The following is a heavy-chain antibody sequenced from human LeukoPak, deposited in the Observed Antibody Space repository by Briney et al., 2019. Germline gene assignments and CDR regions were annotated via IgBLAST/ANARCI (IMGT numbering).Heavy chain of an antibody. D-gene: IGHD4-17*01. CDR3: ARSPFDYGDYENY. CDR1: GYTFTSYD. V-gene: IGHV1-8*01. J-gene: IGHJ4*02. Sequence: ASVKVSCKASGYTFTSYDINWVRQATGQGLEWMGWMNPNSGNTGYAQKFQGRVTMTRNTSISTAYMELSSLRSEDTAVYYCARSPFDYGDYENYWGQGTLVTVSS. CDR2: MNPNSGNT.